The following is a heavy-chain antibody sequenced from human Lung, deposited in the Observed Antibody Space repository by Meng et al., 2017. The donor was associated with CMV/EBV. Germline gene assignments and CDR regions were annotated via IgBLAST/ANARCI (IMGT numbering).Heavy chain of an antibody. CDR2: ISTRSDGI. CDR1: GYTFTKYG. D-gene: IGHD3-9*01. CDR3: ARDVDWSLDY. V-gene: IGHV1-18*01. Sequence: ASXXVSCKASGYTFTKYGISWVRQAPGQGLEWMAWISTRSDGIKYAQNFQDRVTLITDTSTRTAYMELGGLRSDDTAMYYCARDVDWSLDYWGQGTLVTVSS. J-gene: IGHJ4*02.